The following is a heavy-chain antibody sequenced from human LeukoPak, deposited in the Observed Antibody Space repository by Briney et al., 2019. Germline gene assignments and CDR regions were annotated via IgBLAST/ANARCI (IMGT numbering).Heavy chain of an antibody. V-gene: IGHV4-34*01. CDR2: INHSGST. Sequence: SETLSLTCAVYGGSFSGYYWSWIRQPPGKGLEWIGEINHSGSTNYNPSLKSRVTISVDTSKNQFSLKLSSVTAADTAVYYCARGSDYWGQGTLVTVSS. CDR1: GGSFSGYY. CDR3: ARGSDY. J-gene: IGHJ4*02.